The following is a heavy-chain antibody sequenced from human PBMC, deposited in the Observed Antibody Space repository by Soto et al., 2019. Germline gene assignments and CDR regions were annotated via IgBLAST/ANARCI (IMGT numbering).Heavy chain of an antibody. CDR1: GFTFTNYA. CDR3: ARDRIAVAGNPEYFQH. J-gene: IGHJ1*01. Sequence: GGSLRLSCAASGFTFTNYAMSWVRQAPGKGLEWVSAIIGSGTATYHADSVKGRFTISRDNSKNTLYLQMNSLRAEDTAVYYCARDRIAVAGNPEYFQHWGQGT. D-gene: IGHD6-19*01. CDR2: IIGSGTAT. V-gene: IGHV3-23*01.